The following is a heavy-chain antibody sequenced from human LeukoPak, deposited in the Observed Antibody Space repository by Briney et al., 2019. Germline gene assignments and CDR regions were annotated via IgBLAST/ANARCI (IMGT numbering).Heavy chain of an antibody. Sequence: ASVKVSCKASGYTFTSYGISWVRQAPGQGLEWMGWISAYNGNTNYAQKLQGRVTMTTDTSTSTAYMELRSLRSDDTAVYYCAKDFFAMVPGVIITPLGYWGQGNLVPVSS. CDR2: ISAYNGNT. CDR1: GYTFTSYG. D-gene: IGHD3-10*01. V-gene: IGHV1-18*01. J-gene: IGHJ4*02. CDR3: AKDFFAMVPGVIITPLGY.